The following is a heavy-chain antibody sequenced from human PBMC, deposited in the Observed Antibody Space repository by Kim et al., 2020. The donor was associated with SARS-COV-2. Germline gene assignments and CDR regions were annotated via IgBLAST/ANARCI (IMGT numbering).Heavy chain of an antibody. Sequence: SLKSRVTISVDTSKNQFSLKLSSVTAADTAVYYCASVLRFLESGSGGMDVWGQGTTVTVSS. V-gene: IGHV4-31*02. J-gene: IGHJ6*02. D-gene: IGHD3-3*01. CDR3: ASVLRFLESGSGGMDV.